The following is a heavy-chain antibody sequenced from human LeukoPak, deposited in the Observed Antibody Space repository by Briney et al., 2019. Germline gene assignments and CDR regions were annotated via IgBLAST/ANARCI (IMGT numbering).Heavy chain of an antibody. D-gene: IGHD3-10*01. V-gene: IGHV4-39*01. CDR1: GGSISSSSYY. J-gene: IGHJ6*03. CDR2: IYYSGST. Sequence: SETLSLTCTVSGGSISSSSYYWGWIRQPPGKGLEWIGSIYYSGSTYYNPSLKSRVTISVDTSKNQFSLKLSSVTAADTAVYYCARHVGGTSWGSGSYLYYYYYYYMDVWGKGTTVTISS. CDR3: ARHVGGTSWGSGSYLYYYYYYYMDV.